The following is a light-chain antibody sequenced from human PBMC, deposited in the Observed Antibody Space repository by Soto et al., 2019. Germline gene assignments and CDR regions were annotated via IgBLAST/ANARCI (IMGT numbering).Light chain of an antibody. Sequence: QSVLTQPRSVSGSPGQSVTISCTGTSSDVGGYNYVSWYQQHPGKAPKLMIYAVSKRPSGVPDRCSGSKSGNTASLTISGLQAEDEADYYCCSYAGSYPFVFGTGTKVTVL. V-gene: IGLV2-11*01. J-gene: IGLJ1*01. CDR1: SSDVGGYNY. CDR2: AVS. CDR3: CSYAGSYPFV.